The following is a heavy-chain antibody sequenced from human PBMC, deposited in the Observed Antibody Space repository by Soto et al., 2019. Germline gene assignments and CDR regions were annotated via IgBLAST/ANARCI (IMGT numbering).Heavy chain of an antibody. CDR2: ISSSSSYT. CDR1: GFTFSDYY. Sequence: QVQLVESGGGLVKPGGSLRLSCAASGFTFSDYYMSWIRQAPGKGLEWVSYISSSSSYTNYADSVKGRFTISRDNAKNSLYLQMNSLRVEDTAVYYCARSPAADTEYYYYYYGMDVWGQGTTVTVSS. D-gene: IGHD6-13*01. J-gene: IGHJ6*02. V-gene: IGHV3-11*06. CDR3: ARSPAADTEYYYYYYGMDV.